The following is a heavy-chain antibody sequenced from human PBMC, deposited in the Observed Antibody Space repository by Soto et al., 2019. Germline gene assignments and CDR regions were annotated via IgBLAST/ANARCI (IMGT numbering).Heavy chain of an antibody. CDR3: AREAAAGTYYYYYGMDV. V-gene: IGHV1-69*01. J-gene: IGHJ6*02. D-gene: IGHD6-13*01. CDR2: IIPIFGTA. Sequence: QVQLVQSGAEVKKPGSSVKVSCKASGGTFSSYAISWVRQAPGQGLEWMGGIIPIFGTANYALKFQGRVTITADESTSTAYMELSSLRSEDTAVYYCAREAAAGTYYYYYGMDVWGQGTTVTVSS. CDR1: GGTFSSYA.